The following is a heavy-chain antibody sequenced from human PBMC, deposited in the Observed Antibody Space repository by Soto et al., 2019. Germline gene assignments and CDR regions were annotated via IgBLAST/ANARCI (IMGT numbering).Heavy chain of an antibody. Sequence: EVQLVESGGGLVQPGGSLRLSCAASGFTFSSYWMHWVRQAPGKGLVWVSRINSDGSSTSYADSVKGRFTISRDNAKNTLYLPMNSLRAEDTAVYYCARDRFFDWIDDNDYWGQGTLVTVSS. V-gene: IGHV3-74*01. CDR3: ARDRFFDWIDDNDY. D-gene: IGHD3-9*01. J-gene: IGHJ4*02. CDR2: INSDGSST. CDR1: GFTFSSYW.